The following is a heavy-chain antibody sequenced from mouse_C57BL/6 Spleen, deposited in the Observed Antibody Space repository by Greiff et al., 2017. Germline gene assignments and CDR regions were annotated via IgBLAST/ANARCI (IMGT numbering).Heavy chain of an antibody. CDR1: GYTFTSYG. CDR2: IYPRSGNT. Sequence: QVQLQQSGAELARPGASVKLSCKASGYTFTSYGISWVKQRTGQGLEWIGEIYPRSGNTYYNEKFKGKATLTADKSSSTAYMELRSLTSEDSAVYVCARRYSSSYVSYFDYWGQGTTLTVSS. J-gene: IGHJ2*01. CDR3: ARRYSSSYVSYFDY. V-gene: IGHV1-81*01. D-gene: IGHD1-1*01.